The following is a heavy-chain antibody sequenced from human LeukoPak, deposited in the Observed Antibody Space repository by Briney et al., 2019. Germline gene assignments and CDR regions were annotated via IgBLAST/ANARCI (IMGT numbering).Heavy chain of an antibody. CDR2: IYYSGSI. CDR1: GGSISSSSYY. Sequence: SETLSLTCTVSGGSISSSSYYWGWIRQPPGKGLEWIGYIYYSGSIYYNPSLKSRVTMSVDTSKNQFSLKLSSVTAVDTAVYYCARSRGNSIGYYFDYWGQGTLVTVSS. J-gene: IGHJ4*02. D-gene: IGHD4-23*01. CDR3: ARSRGNSIGYYFDY. V-gene: IGHV4-39*07.